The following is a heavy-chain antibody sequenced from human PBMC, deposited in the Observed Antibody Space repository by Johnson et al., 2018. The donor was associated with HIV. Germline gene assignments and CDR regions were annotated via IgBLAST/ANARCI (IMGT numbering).Heavy chain of an antibody. CDR2: ISYDGRNK. V-gene: IGHV3-30*04. J-gene: IGHJ3*02. D-gene: IGHD6-13*01. CDR1: GFTFSSYA. Sequence: QMLLVESGGGVVQPGRSLRLSCAASGFTFSSYAMHWVRQAPGKGLEWVAVISYDGRNKYYADSVKGRFTISRDSSKDTLSVQMNSLRGEDTAVYYCAKVAVATAAGGVAFDIWGQGTMVTVSS. CDR3: AKVAVATAAGGVAFDI.